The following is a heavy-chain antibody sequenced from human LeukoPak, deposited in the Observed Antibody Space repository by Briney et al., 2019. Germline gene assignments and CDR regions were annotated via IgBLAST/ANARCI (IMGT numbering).Heavy chain of an antibody. V-gene: IGHV1-69*04. CDR2: IIPILGIE. CDR3: AREDYYDRDRPLDY. Sequence: SVKVSCKASAGTFSSYTISSVRQAPGRGLQWMGRIIPILGIENFAQKFQGRVTITADKSTSTADMELSSLRSEDTAVYYCAREDYYDRDRPLDYWGQGTLVTVSS. J-gene: IGHJ4*02. D-gene: IGHD3-22*01. CDR1: AGTFSSYT.